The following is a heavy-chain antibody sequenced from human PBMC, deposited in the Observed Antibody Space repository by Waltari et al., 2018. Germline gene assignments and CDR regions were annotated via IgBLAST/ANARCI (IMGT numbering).Heavy chain of an antibody. CDR3: ARGGGSGSYFWFDP. Sequence: QVQLVQSGAEVKKPGSSVKVSCKASGGTLSSYAISWVRPAPGQGLEWMGGIIPIFGTANYAQKFQGRVTITADESTSTAYMELSSLRSEDTAVYYCARGGGSGSYFWFDPWGQGTLVTVSS. D-gene: IGHD3-10*01. J-gene: IGHJ5*02. CDR2: IIPIFGTA. CDR1: GGTLSSYA. V-gene: IGHV1-69*01.